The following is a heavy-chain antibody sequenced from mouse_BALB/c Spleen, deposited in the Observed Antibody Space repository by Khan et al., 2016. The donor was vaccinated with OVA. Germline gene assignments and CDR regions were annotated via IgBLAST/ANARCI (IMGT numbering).Heavy chain of an antibody. V-gene: IGHV3-2*02. CDR1: GYSINSGYG. CDR3: ARTARIKY. CDR2: ISYSGST. Sequence: EEGPGVVKHVKSISINCTVTGYSINSGYGWNWIRQFPGNKLEWMGYISYSGSTNYNPSLKSRISITRDTSKNQFFLQLNSVTTEDTATYYCARTARIKYWGQGTTLTVSS. J-gene: IGHJ2*01. D-gene: IGHD1-2*01.